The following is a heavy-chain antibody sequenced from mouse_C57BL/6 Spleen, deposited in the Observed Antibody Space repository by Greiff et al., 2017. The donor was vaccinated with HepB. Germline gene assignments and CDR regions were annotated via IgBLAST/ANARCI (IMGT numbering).Heavy chain of an antibody. Sequence: VQLQQPGAELVKPGASVKLSCKASGYTFTSYWMHWVKQRPGQGLEWIGMIHPNSGSTNYNEKFKSKATLTVDKSSSTAYMQLSSLTSDDSAVYYCARGEIYDGYFLDYWGQGTTLTVSS. D-gene: IGHD2-3*01. CDR1: GYTFTSYW. V-gene: IGHV1-64*01. CDR3: ARGEIYDGYFLDY. CDR2: IHPNSGST. J-gene: IGHJ2*01.